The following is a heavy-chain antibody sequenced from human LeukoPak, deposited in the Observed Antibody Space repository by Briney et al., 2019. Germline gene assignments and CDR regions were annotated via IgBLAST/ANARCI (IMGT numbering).Heavy chain of an antibody. Sequence: PSETLSLTCTVSGGSISSYNWSWSRHPPRKGRKWIGYIYYSGSTNYNPSLKSRVTISVDTSKNQFSLKLSSVAAADTAVYYCAREHDYGDYFDYWGRGTLVTVS. D-gene: IGHD4-17*01. J-gene: IGHJ4*02. V-gene: IGHV4-59*01. CDR3: AREHDYGDYFDY. CDR2: IYYSGST. CDR1: GGSISSYN.